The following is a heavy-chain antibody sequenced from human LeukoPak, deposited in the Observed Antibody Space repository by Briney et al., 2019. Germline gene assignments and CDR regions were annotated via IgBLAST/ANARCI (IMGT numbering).Heavy chain of an antibody. D-gene: IGHD1-1*01. CDR2: ISSSGSTK. CDR3: ARERQLERLAFGKEGSAFDY. Sequence: GGSLRLSCAASGFIFSNYEMNWVRQAPGKGLEWVSYISSSGSTKYHAASVKGRFTISRDNAKNSLYLQMNRLRAEDTAVYYCARERQLERLAFGKEGSAFDYWGQGTLVTVSS. CDR1: GFIFSNYE. V-gene: IGHV3-48*03. J-gene: IGHJ4*02.